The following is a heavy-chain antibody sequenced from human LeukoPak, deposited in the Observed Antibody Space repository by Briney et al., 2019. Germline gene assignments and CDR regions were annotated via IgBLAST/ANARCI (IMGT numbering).Heavy chain of an antibody. Sequence: PSETLSLTCTVSGGSISSGGYYWSWIRQHPGKGLEWIGYIYYSGSTYYNPSLKSRVTISVGTSKNQFSLKLSSVTAADTAVYYCARAGTDFWSGYYLFDYWGQGTLVTVSS. CDR3: ARAGTDFWSGYYLFDY. CDR2: IYYSGST. V-gene: IGHV4-31*03. D-gene: IGHD3-3*01. J-gene: IGHJ4*02. CDR1: GGSISSGGYY.